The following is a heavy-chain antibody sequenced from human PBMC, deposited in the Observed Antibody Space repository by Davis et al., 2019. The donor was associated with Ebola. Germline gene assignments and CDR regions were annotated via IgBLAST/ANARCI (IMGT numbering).Heavy chain of an antibody. CDR1: GFTVSSNY. CDR2: IYSGGST. D-gene: IGHD3-3*01. J-gene: IGHJ3*02. V-gene: IGHV3-66*02. Sequence: GESLKISCAASGFTVSSNYMSWVRQAPGKGLEWVSVIYSGGSTYYADSVKGRFTISRDNSKNTLYLQMNSLRAEDTAVYYCARDYDSGGGAFDIWGQGTMVTVSS. CDR3: ARDYDSGGGAFDI.